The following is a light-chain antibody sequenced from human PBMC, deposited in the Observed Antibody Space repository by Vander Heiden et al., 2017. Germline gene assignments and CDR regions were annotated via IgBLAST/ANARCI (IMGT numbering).Light chain of an antibody. J-gene: IGKJ4*01. CDR2: AAS. V-gene: IGKV1-27*01. CDR3: QKYNSDF. Sequence: DIQMTQSPSSLSASVGDRVTITCRASQGISNYLAWYQQKPGKVPKLLIYAASTLQSGVQSRFSGSGSGTDFTLTISSLQPEDVATYYCQKYNSDFFGGGTKVEIK. CDR1: QGISNY.